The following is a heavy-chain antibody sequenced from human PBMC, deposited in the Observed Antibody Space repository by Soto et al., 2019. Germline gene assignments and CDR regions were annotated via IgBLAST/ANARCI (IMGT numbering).Heavy chain of an antibody. D-gene: IGHD3-10*01. Sequence: GGSLRLSCAASGFTFSSYWMHWVRQAPGKGLVWVSRINSDGSSTSYADSVKGRFTISRDNAKNTLYLQMNSLRAEDTAVYYCARDRTRPVLLWFGESMGHNRFDPWGQGTLVTVAS. CDR1: GFTFSSYW. J-gene: IGHJ5*02. CDR2: INSDGSST. CDR3: ARDRTRPVLLWFGESMGHNRFDP. V-gene: IGHV3-74*01.